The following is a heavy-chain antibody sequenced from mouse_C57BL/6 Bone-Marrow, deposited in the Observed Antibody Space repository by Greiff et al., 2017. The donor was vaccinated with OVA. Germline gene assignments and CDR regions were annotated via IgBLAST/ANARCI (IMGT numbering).Heavy chain of an antibody. J-gene: IGHJ4*01. CDR3: ARGYAMDY. Sequence: EVQGVESGGGLVKPGGSLKLSCAASGFTFSSYTMSWVRQTPEKRLEWVATISGGGGNTYYPDSVKGRFTISRDNAKNTLYLQMSNLRSEDTALNYCARGYAMDYWGQGTSVTVSS. CDR1: GFTFSSYT. V-gene: IGHV5-9*01. CDR2: ISGGGGNT.